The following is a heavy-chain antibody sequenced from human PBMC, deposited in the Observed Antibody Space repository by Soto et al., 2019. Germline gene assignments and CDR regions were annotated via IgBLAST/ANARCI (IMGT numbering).Heavy chain of an antibody. CDR2: MYNTGST. Sequence: PSEALSGTCSISGSPISGYYWRWLRQPPGKGLEWIGYMYNTGSTVYNPSFKSRVTISVDTSKNQFSLKLNSVTAADTAVYYCARDLWGYCGTDCYPLDVWGQGTTVT. CDR3: ARDLWGYCGTDCYPLDV. V-gene: IGHV4-59*01. J-gene: IGHJ6*02. CDR1: GSPISGYY. D-gene: IGHD2-21*02.